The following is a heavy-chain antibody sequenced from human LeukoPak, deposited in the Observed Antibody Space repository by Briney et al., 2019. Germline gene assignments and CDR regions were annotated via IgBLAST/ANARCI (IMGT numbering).Heavy chain of an antibody. V-gene: IGHV4-4*07. CDR3: ARGGGLAATGWFDP. CDR2: IYSSRS. J-gene: IGHJ5*02. Sequence: SSETLSLTCTVSGASISSYYWSWIRQPAGKGLEWIGRIYSSRSIYNPSLKSRVTMSVDTSKNQFSLKLSSVTAADTAVYYCARGGGLAATGWFDPWGQGTLVTVSS. D-gene: IGHD2-15*01. CDR1: GASISSYY.